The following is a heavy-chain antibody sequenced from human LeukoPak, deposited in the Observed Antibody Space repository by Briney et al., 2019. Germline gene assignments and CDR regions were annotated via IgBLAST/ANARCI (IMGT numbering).Heavy chain of an antibody. D-gene: IGHD6-19*01. Sequence: YMHXXXQAPGQGPEXXGRINPNSGGTSSARKFQGRVTVTRDTSISTVYMELSRLTSDDTAVYYCARSPSGWYGDYWGQGTLVTVSS. CDR2: INPNSGGT. CDR1: Y. J-gene: IGHJ4*02. V-gene: IGHV1-2*06. CDR3: ARSPSGWYGDY.